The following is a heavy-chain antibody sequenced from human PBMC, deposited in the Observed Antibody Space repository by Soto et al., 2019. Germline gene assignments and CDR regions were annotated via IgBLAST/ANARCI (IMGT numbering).Heavy chain of an antibody. CDR3: ARVPTGTRPPCDY. J-gene: IGHJ4*02. D-gene: IGHD1-7*01. V-gene: IGHV1-2*02. CDR2: INPNSGGT. CDR1: GYTFTGYY. Sequence: QVQLVQSGAEVKKPGASVKVSCKASGYTFTGYYMHWVRQAPGQGLEWMGWINPNSGGTNYAQKFQGRGTMTRDTSISTAYMELSRLRADDTAVYYCARVPTGTRPPCDYWGQGTLVTVAS.